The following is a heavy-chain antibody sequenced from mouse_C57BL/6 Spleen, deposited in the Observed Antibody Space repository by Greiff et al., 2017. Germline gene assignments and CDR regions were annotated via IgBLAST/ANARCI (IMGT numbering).Heavy chain of an antibody. CDR2: IHPNSGST. Sequence: QVQLQQPGAELVKPGASVKLSCKASGYTFTSYWMHWVKQRPGQGLEWIGMIHPNSGSTNYNEKFKSKATLTVDKSSSTAYMQLSSLTSEYSAVYYCARKGDYDGNAMDYWGQGTSVTVSS. CDR1: GYTFTSYW. J-gene: IGHJ4*01. D-gene: IGHD2-4*01. CDR3: ARKGDYDGNAMDY. V-gene: IGHV1-64*01.